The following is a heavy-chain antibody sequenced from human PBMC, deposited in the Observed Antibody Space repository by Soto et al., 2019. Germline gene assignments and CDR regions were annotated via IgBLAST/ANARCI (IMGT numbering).Heavy chain of an antibody. D-gene: IGHD3-10*01. CDR2: ISSSGSS. V-gene: IGHV4-30-4*01. CDR3: AGSFMGWFDP. CDR1: GGSISSGDSY. J-gene: IGHJ5*02. Sequence: PSETLSLTCTVSGGSISSGDSYWSWIRRPPGKGLEWIGYISSSGSSYYNPSLKSRITISVDTSKNQFSLKLGSVTAADSAVYYCAGSFMGWFDPWGQGTLVTVSS.